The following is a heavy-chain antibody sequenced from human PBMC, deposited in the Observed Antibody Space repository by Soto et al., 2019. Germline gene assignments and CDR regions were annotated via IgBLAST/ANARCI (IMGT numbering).Heavy chain of an antibody. V-gene: IGHV3-21*01. CDR1: GFNFSNYG. CDR2: ISSSSTYI. J-gene: IGHJ5*02. D-gene: IGHD2-2*01. Sequence: EVQLVESGGGLVKPGGSLRISCTASGFNFSNYGMNWVRQAPGKGLEWVSSISSSSTYISYADSVKGRITISRDNAENSVSLQMNSLRADDTAVYYCARSDCTSTSCYVVWFDPWGQGTLVTVSS. CDR3: ARSDCTSTSCYVVWFDP.